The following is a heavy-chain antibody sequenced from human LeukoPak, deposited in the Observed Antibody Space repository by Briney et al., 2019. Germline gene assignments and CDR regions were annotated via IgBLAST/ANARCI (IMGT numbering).Heavy chain of an antibody. Sequence: GGSLRLSCAASGFTFSSYGMHWVRQAPGKGLEWVAVISYDGSNKYYADSVKGRFTISRDNSKNTLYLQMNSLRAEDTAVYYCAKGGSYISALDYWGQGTLVTVPS. V-gene: IGHV3-30*18. CDR1: GFTFSSYG. CDR2: ISYDGSNK. D-gene: IGHD1-26*01. CDR3: AKGGSYISALDY. J-gene: IGHJ4*02.